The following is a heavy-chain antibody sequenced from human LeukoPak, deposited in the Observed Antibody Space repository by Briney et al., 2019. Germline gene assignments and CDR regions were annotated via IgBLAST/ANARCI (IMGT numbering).Heavy chain of an antibody. Sequence: ASVKVSCKASGYTFTSYDINWVRQAPGQGLEWMGWISAYNGNTNYAQKLQGRVTMTTDTSTSTAYMELRSLRSDDTAVYYCARDLPYYGSGSYYKMGYFDYWGQGTLVTVSS. D-gene: IGHD3-10*01. CDR2: ISAYNGNT. J-gene: IGHJ4*02. CDR1: GYTFTSYD. CDR3: ARDLPYYGSGSYYKMGYFDY. V-gene: IGHV1-18*01.